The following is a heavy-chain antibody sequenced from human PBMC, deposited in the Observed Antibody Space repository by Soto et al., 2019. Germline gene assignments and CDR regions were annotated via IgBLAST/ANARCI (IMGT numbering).Heavy chain of an antibody. D-gene: IGHD3-9*01. J-gene: IGHJ5*02. CDR1: GFTFSDYY. CDR2: ISSSGSTI. CDR3: ARDHSNYDFDWLLYENWFDP. V-gene: IGHV3-11*01. Sequence: GGSLRLSCAASGFTFSDYYMSWIRQAPGKGLEWVSYISSSGSTIYYADSVKGRFTISRDNAKNSLYLQMNSLGAEDTAVYYCARDHSNYDFDWLLYENWFDPWGQGTLVTVSS.